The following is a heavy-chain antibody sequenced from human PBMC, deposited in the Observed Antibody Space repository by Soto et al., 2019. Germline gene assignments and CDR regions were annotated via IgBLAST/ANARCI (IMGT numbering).Heavy chain of an antibody. J-gene: IGHJ4*02. CDR2: IGGSGGT. Sequence: EVQLLESGGGLVQPGGSLRLSCAASGFTFSSYAMSWVRLAPGKGLAGFSSIGGSGGTYYADSVKGRFTISGDHSKNILYLHLNSLRAEDTAMYYCAKGQGGSYSYDSWGQGTLVTVSS. CDR3: AKGQGGSYSYDS. D-gene: IGHD3-16*01. V-gene: IGHV3-23*01. CDR1: GFTFSSYA.